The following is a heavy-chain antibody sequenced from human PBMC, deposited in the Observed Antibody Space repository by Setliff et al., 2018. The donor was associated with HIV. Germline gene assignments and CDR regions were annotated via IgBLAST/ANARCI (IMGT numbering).Heavy chain of an antibody. Sequence: PGGSLRLSCAASGFTFSSYGMHWVRQAPGKGLEYVSAISNNGGITYYGGSVKGRFTISRDNSKNTLYLQMGSLRPEDMAVYYCARAEQRYYGSGKGYYFDYWGPGTLVTVSS. D-gene: IGHD3-10*01. V-gene: IGHV3-64*02. CDR1: GFTFSSYG. J-gene: IGHJ4*02. CDR2: ISNNGGIT. CDR3: ARAEQRYYGSGKGYYFDY.